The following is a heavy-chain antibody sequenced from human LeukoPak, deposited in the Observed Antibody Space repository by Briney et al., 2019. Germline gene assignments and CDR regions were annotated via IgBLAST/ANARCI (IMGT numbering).Heavy chain of an antibody. CDR1: GFPFSNNP. CDR2: ISTAITTT. D-gene: IGHD2-2*01. V-gene: IGHV3-48*01. Sequence: QPGGSLRLSCVVSGFPFSNNPMNWVRQAPGKGLEWVSYISTAITTTYYAESVKGRFTISRDNAKNSLYLQMNSLRVEDTAVYYCARDGGKGYEIDYWGQGTLVTASS. CDR3: ARDGGKGYEIDY. J-gene: IGHJ4*02.